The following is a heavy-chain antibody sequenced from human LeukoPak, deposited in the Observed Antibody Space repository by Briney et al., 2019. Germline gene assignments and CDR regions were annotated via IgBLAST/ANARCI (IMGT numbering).Heavy chain of an antibody. D-gene: IGHD3-3*01. CDR2: IKQDGTEK. J-gene: IGHJ6*02. CDR1: GFTLSNHW. Sequence: GGSLRLSCAASGFTLSNHWMIWVRQAPGKGLECVANIKQDGTEKYYLDSVKGRFTISRDNAKNSLYLQMNSLRAEDTAVYYCVRDRFYTMDVWGQGTTVTVSS. V-gene: IGHV3-7*01. CDR3: VRDRFYTMDV.